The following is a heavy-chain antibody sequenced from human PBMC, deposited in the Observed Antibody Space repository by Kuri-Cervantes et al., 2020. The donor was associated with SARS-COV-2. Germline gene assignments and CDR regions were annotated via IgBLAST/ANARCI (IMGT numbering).Heavy chain of an antibody. J-gene: IGHJ4*02. CDR1: GFTFSSYS. Sequence: GGSLRLSCAASGFTFSSYSMNWVRQAPGKGLEWVSYISSSRTTIYYADSVKGRFTISRDNAKNSLYLQMNSLRAEDTAVYYCARFLLAIEQQLGHFDYWGQGTRVTVSS. CDR2: ISSSRTTI. D-gene: IGHD6-13*01. V-gene: IGHV3-48*01. CDR3: ARFLLAIEQQLGHFDY.